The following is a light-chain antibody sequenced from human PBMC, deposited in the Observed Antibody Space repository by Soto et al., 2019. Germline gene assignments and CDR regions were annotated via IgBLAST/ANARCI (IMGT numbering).Light chain of an antibody. J-gene: IGKJ1*01. CDR1: HNINSR. V-gene: IGKV1-5*03. CDR3: QQYNSYSWT. Sequence: DIQMTQSPSTLSTSVGDRVTITCRASHNINSRLAWYQQKPGKAPKLLIYKASSLESGVPSRFSGSGSGTEFTLTISSLQPDDFATYFCQQYNSYSWTFGQGTKVDIK. CDR2: KAS.